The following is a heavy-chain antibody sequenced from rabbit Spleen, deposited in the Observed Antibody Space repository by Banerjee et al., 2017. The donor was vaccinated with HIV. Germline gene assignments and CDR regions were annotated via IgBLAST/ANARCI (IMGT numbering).Heavy chain of an antibody. J-gene: IGHJ4*01. CDR1: GFSFSSTYY. Sequence: QSLEESGGDPVKPGASLTLTCTASGFSFSSTYYMCWVRQPPGKGLEWIACINMFTGKSVYASWAKGRFIMSRPSSTTVTLQMTSLAVADTATYFCARDLVAAIGWNFNLWGPGTLVTVS. CDR2: INMFTGKS. CDR3: ARDLVAAIGWNFNL. D-gene: IGHD5-1*01. V-gene: IGHV1S40*01.